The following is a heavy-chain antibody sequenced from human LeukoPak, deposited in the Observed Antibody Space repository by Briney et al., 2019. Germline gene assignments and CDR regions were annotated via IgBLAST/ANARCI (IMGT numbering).Heavy chain of an antibody. D-gene: IGHD6-19*01. Sequence: ASVKVSCKASGYTFTSYYMHWVRQAPGQGLEWMGTINPSGGGTTYAQKFQGRVTMTRDTSTSTVYMELSSLGSEDTAVYYCAREIVVAGTAGPNHGMGVWGQGTTVTVSS. J-gene: IGHJ6*02. CDR2: INPSGGGT. CDR1: GYTFTSYY. CDR3: AREIVVAGTAGPNHGMGV. V-gene: IGHV1-46*01.